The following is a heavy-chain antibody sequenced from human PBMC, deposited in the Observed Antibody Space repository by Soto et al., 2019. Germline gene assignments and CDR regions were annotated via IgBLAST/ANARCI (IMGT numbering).Heavy chain of an antibody. Sequence: GGSLRLSCVVSGFTFSNVWMSWVRQAPGKGLEWVGRIKSKTDGGTTNYAAPVKGRFTISRDDSENTLYLQMNSLKTEDTAVYFCSTAPISLWGQGTLVTVSS. J-gene: IGHJ4*02. V-gene: IGHV3-15*01. CDR3: STAPISL. CDR1: GFTFSNVW. CDR2: IKSKTDGGTT.